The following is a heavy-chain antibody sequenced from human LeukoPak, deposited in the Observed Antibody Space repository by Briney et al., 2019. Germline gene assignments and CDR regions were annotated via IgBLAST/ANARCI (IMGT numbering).Heavy chain of an antibody. V-gene: IGHV3-15*01. Sequence: PGGSLRLPCAASRFTFSNAYIMWVRQAPGKGLEWVGRIKSKGDGGTTDYAAPVKDRFTISRDDSKNILYLQMNSLKTEDTAIYYCTSEEDDYRGRTGYWGQGTLVTVSS. CDR1: RFTFSNAY. CDR3: TSEEDDYRGRTGY. J-gene: IGHJ4*02. D-gene: IGHD4-23*01. CDR2: IKSKGDGGTT.